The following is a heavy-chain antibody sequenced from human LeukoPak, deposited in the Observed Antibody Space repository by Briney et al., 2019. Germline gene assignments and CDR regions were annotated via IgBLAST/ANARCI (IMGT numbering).Heavy chain of an antibody. CDR3: ARDTGPGGYEPTFDY. CDR1: GGSISSSNW. Sequence: PSGTLSLTCAVSGGSISSSNWWSWVRQPPGKGLEWIGEIYHSGSTNYNPSLKSRVTISVDKSKNQFSLKLSSVTAADTALYYCARDTGPGGYEPTFDYWGQGTLVTVSS. J-gene: IGHJ4*02. D-gene: IGHD5-12*01. V-gene: IGHV4-4*02. CDR2: IYHSGST.